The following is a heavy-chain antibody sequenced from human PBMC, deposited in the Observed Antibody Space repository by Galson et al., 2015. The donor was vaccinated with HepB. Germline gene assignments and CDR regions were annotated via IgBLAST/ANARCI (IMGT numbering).Heavy chain of an antibody. CDR3: ARDRESHYYDSSGDAFDI. CDR2: ISSSSSYT. CDR1: GFTFSDYY. V-gene: IGHV3-11*06. D-gene: IGHD3-22*01. J-gene: IGHJ3*02. Sequence: SLRLSCAASGFTFSDYYMSWIRQAPGKGLEWVSYISSSSSYTNYADSVKGRFTISRDNAKNSLYLQMNSLRAEDTAVYYCARDRESHYYDSSGDAFDIWGQGTMVTVSS.